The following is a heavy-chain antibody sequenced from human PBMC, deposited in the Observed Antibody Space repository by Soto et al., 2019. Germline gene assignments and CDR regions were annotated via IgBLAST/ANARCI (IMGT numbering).Heavy chain of an antibody. CDR2: IYPGDSDT. J-gene: IGHJ6*02. V-gene: IGHV5-51*04. D-gene: IGHD2-21*02. Sequence: GESLKISCKGSGYSFTSYWIGWVRQMPGKGLEWMGIIYPGDSDTRYSPSFQGQVTISADKPISTAYLQWSSLKASDTAMYYCARSHCGGDCSPSYYYYGMDVWGQGTTVTVSS. CDR3: ARSHCGGDCSPSYYYYGMDV. CDR1: GYSFTSYW.